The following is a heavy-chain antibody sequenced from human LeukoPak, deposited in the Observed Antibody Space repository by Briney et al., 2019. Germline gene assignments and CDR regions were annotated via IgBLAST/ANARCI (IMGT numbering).Heavy chain of an antibody. J-gene: IGHJ5*01. CDR1: GFTFSSYA. D-gene: IGHD6-13*01. Sequence: PGGSLRLSCAASGFTFSSYAMSWVHQAPGKGLEWVSGISSSGSGGSTYYADSVKGRFTISRDNSKNTLYLQINSVRAEDTAVYYCARAYSSSWYDFWGQGTLVTVSS. CDR3: ARAYSSSWYDF. CDR2: ISSSGSGGST. V-gene: IGHV3-23*01.